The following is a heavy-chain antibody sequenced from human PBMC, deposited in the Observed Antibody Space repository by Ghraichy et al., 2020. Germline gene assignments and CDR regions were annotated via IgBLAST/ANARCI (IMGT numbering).Heavy chain of an antibody. V-gene: IGHV3-74*01. CDR2: INTDGSIT. D-gene: IGHD6-19*01. CDR3: ARVVLSSSGCYYFVY. J-gene: IGHJ4*02. Sequence: GGSLRLSCAASGFTFSSYWMHWVRQAPGKGLVWVSRINTDGSITSYADSVKGRFTISRDNAKNTLSLQMNSLRAEDTAVYYCARVVLSSSGCYYFVYWGQGTLVTVSS. CDR1: GFTFSSYW.